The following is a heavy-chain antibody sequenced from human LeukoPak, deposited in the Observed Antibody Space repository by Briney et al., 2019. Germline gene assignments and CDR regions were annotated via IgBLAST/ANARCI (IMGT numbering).Heavy chain of an antibody. J-gene: IGHJ3*02. CDR1: GFTFSSYS. CDR3: ARGRRLVQDAFDI. D-gene: IGHD6-19*01. Sequence: KSGGSLRLSCAASGFTFSSYSMNWVRQAPGKGLEWVSSISSSSSYIYYADSVKGRFTISRDNAKNSLYLQMNSLRAEDTAVYYCARGRRLVQDAFDIWGQGTMVTVSS. V-gene: IGHV3-21*01. CDR2: ISSSSSYI.